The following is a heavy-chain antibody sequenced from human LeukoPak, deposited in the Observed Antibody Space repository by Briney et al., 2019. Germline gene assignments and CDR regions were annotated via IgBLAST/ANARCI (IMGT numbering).Heavy chain of an antibody. CDR3: ARDLGNTGWYTFEY. CDR1: GDSVSSLNGA. J-gene: IGHJ4*02. V-gene: IGHV6-1*01. Sequence: SQTLSVTCAISGDSVSSLNGAWNWIRQSPPRGLEWLGRTYYRSKLYSDYAPSMRGRISINADTSKNQFSLQLNSVTPEDTAVYYCARDLGNTGWYTFEYWGQGTLVTVSS. CDR2: TYYRSKLYS. D-gene: IGHD6-19*01.